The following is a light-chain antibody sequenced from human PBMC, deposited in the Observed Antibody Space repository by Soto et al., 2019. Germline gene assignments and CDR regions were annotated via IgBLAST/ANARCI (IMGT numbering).Light chain of an antibody. CDR3: SSYTLRSTPSV. V-gene: IGLV2-14*03. Sequence: QSVLTQPASVSGSPGQSITISCTGTSSDVGGYNYVSWYQQHPGKAPKVMIYEVSNRPSGVPNRFSGSKSGNTASLTISGLQAEYVADYYCSSYTLRSTPSVLATETNVTGL. CDR1: SSDVGGYNY. J-gene: IGLJ1*01. CDR2: EVS.